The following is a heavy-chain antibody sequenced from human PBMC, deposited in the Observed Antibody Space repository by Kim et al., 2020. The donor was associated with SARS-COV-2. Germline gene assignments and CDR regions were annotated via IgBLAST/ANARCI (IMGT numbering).Heavy chain of an antibody. CDR3: ADDQRFGEGN. V-gene: IGHV3-23*01. CDR2: ISGTGITT. D-gene: IGHD3-10*01. J-gene: IGHJ4*02. Sequence: GGSLRLSCAASGFTFSSYAKSWVRQAPGQGLEWVSAISGTGITTYYADSMKGRFTISRDNSKITLSLQMNSLRAEDTAVYYCADDQRFGEGNWGQGTLVTVSS. CDR1: GFTFSSYA.